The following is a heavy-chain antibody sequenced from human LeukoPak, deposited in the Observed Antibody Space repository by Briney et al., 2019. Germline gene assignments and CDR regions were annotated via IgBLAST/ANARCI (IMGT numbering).Heavy chain of an antibody. CDR2: IYYSGST. CDR1: GDSISSRSYY. CDR3: ARRYCSGGSCYSDNWFDP. Sequence: SETLSLTCTVSGDSISSRSYYWGWIRQPPGKGLEWIGSIYYSGSTYYNPSLKSRITISVDTSKNQFFLKLSSVTAADTAVYYCARRYCSGGSCYSDNWFDPWGQGTLVTVSS. V-gene: IGHV4-39*01. D-gene: IGHD2-15*01. J-gene: IGHJ5*02.